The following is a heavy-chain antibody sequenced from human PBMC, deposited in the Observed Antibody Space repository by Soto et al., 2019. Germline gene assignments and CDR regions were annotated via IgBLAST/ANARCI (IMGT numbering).Heavy chain of an antibody. J-gene: IGHJ4*02. Sequence: GGSLRLSCAASGFTFSSFAMSWVRQAPGKGLDWVSAISGSGGSTYSADSVKGRFTISRDNSKNTLYLQMSSLRAEDTAADYCARAFSAGWGAPPDYGGQGSMVAIYS. CDR3: ARAFSAGWGAPPDY. CDR1: GFTFSSFA. CDR2: ISGSGGST. V-gene: IGHV3-23*01. D-gene: IGHD3-10*01.